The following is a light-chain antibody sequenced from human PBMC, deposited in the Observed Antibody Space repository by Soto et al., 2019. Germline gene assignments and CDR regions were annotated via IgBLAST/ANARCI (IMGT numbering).Light chain of an antibody. CDR1: SSDVVDYNY. Sequence: QSVLTQPPSASGSPGQSVTISCTGTSSDVVDYNYVSWYQQYPGRAPKLMIYEVTKRPSGVPDRFSGSKSGNTASLTVSGLQAEAEADYYCSSYAASNNFYFVFGGGTKVTVL. CDR2: EVT. V-gene: IGLV2-8*01. J-gene: IGLJ3*02. CDR3: SSYAASNNFYFV.